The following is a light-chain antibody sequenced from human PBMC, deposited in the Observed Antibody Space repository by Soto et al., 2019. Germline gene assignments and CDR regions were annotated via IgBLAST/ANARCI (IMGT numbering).Light chain of an antibody. V-gene: IGLV2-18*02. Sequence: QSVLTQPPSVSGSPGQSVTISCTGTSSDVGKYDCVSWYQQHPGTAPKLIIYEVTNRPSGVSTRFSGSKSGNTASLTISGLQAEDQADYYCSSYTSSSTLYVFGTGTKVTVL. J-gene: IGLJ1*01. CDR2: EVT. CDR1: SSDVGKYDC. CDR3: SSYTSSSTLYV.